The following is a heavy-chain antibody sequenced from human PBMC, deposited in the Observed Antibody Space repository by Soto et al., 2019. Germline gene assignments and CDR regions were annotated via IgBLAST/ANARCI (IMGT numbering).Heavy chain of an antibody. CDR2: FIPIFGTA. V-gene: IGHV1-69*01. CDR1: GGTFSSYA. CDR3: ARDLYYDSSGLGDY. D-gene: IGHD3-22*01. Sequence: QVQLVQSGAEVKKPGSSVKVSCKASGGTFSSYAISWVRQAPGQGLEWMGGFIPIFGTANYAQKLHGRVTITADESTSTAYMELSSLSSEDTAVYYCARDLYYDSSGLGDYWGQGALVTVSS. J-gene: IGHJ4*02.